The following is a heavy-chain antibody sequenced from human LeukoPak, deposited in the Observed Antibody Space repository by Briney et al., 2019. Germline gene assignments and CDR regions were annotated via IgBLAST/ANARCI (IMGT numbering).Heavy chain of an antibody. Sequence: ASVKVSCKASGYTFTGYYMHWVRQAPGQGLEWKGWINPNSGGTNYAQKFQGWVTMTRDTSISTAYMELSRLRSDDTAVYYCARGKYSSSWFDYWGQGTLVTVSS. CDR3: ARGKYSSSWFDY. CDR2: INPNSGGT. J-gene: IGHJ4*02. D-gene: IGHD6-13*01. V-gene: IGHV1-2*04. CDR1: GYTFTGYY.